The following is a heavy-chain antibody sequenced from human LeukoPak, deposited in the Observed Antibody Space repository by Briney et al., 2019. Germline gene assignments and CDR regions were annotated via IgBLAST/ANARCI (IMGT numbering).Heavy chain of an antibody. CDR1: GYSISSGYY. D-gene: IGHD3-22*01. J-gene: IGHJ4*02. Sequence: KTSETLSLTCTVSGYSISSGYYWGWIRQPPGKGLEWIGSIYHSGSTYYNPSLKSRVTISVDTSKNQFSLKLSSVTAADTAVYYCARDGGNYYDSSGFDYWGQGTLVTVSS. V-gene: IGHV4-38-2*02. CDR3: ARDGGNYYDSSGFDY. CDR2: IYHSGST.